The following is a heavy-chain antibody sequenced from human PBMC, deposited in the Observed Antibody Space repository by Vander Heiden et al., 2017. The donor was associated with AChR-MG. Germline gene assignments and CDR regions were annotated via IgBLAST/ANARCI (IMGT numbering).Heavy chain of an antibody. CDR2: ISYDGSNK. CDR1: GFTFSSYG. V-gene: IGHV3-30*03. CDR3: AGHYYDYANRAFDI. D-gene: IGHD3-16*01. Sequence: QVQLVESGGGVVQPGRSLRLSCAASGFTFSSYGMHWVRQAPGKGLEWVAVISYDGSNKYYADSVKGRFTISRDNSKNTLYLQMNSLRAEDTAVYYCAGHYYDYANRAFDIWGQGTMVTVSS. J-gene: IGHJ3*02.